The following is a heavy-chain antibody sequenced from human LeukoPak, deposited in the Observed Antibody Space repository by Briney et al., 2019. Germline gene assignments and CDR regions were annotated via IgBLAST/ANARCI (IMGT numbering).Heavy chain of an antibody. CDR2: ISAYNGNT. CDR1: GYTVTSYG. CDR3: ARGLSWIQLWLLDY. V-gene: IGHV1-18*01. D-gene: IGHD5-18*01. J-gene: IGHJ4*02. Sequence: WASVKVSCKASGYTVTSYGISWVRQAPGQGLEWMGWISAYNGNTNYAQKLQGRVTMTTDTSTSTAYMELRSLRSDDTAVYYCARGLSWIQLWLLDYWGQGTLVTVSS.